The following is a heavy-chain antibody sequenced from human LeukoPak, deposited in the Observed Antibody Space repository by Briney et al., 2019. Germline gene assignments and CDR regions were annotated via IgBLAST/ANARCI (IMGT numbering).Heavy chain of an antibody. CDR1: GFTFSTYA. J-gene: IGHJ4*02. V-gene: IGHV3-23*01. CDR3: AKPLRGWYDFDY. Sequence: GGSLRLSCTASGFTFSTYAMSWVRQAPGKGLEWVSAINSGGAGTHYADSVKGRFTISRDNSKNTVYLQMNSLSAEDTAVYYCAKPLRGWYDFDYWGQGTLVTVSS. CDR2: INSGGAGT. D-gene: IGHD6-19*01.